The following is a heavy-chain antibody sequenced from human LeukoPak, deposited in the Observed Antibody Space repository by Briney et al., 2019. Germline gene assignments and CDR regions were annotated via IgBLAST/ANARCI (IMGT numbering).Heavy chain of an antibody. CDR2: FDPEDGET. CDR1: GYTLTELS. J-gene: IGHJ3*02. Sequence: GASVKVSCKVSGYTLTELSMHWVRQAPGKGLEWMGGFDPEDGETIYAQKFQGRVTMTEDTSTDTAYMELSSLRSEDTAMYYCARQDPRSGYTGDAFDIWGQGTMVTVSS. D-gene: IGHD3-22*01. V-gene: IGHV1-24*01. CDR3: ARQDPRSGYTGDAFDI.